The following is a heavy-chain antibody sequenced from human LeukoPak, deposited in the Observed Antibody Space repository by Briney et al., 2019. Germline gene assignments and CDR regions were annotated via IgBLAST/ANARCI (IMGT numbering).Heavy chain of an antibody. J-gene: IGHJ4*02. CDR3: ARDRGN. Sequence: GGTLRLSCVASGFTFSRHGMNWVRQAPGKGLEWVSGISPNGVITYYADSVKGRFTISRDNAKNSLYLQMNSLRAEDTAVYYCARDRGNWGQGTLVTVSS. D-gene: IGHD6-13*01. CDR2: ISPNGVIT. CDR1: GFTFSRHG. V-gene: IGHV3-21*01.